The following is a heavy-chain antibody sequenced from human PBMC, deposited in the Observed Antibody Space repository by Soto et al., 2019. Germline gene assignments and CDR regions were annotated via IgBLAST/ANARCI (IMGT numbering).Heavy chain of an antibody. V-gene: IGHV1-2*02. J-gene: IGHJ4*02. D-gene: IGHD4-17*01. CDR1: RYTFTGYY. CDR2: INPNSGGT. CDR3: ARARGYGDLGY. Sequence: QVQLVQSGAEVKKPGASVKVSCRASRYTFTGYYVHWVRQAPGQGLEWMGWINPNSGGTNYAQKCQGRVTMTRDTSISTAYMELSRLRSDDTAVYYCARARGYGDLGYWGQGTLVTVSS.